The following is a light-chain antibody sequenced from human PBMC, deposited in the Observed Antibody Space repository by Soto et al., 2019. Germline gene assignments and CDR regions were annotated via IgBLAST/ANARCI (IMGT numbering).Light chain of an antibody. V-gene: IGKV1-5*03. CDR1: QSISSW. Sequence: DIQMTQSPSTLSASVGDRVTITCRASQSISSWLAWYQQKPGKAPKLLIYKASSLESGVPSRFSGSGSGTEFTLNISSLQPDDFATYYCHQYNSYPLTFGGGTTVDIK. J-gene: IGKJ4*01. CDR3: HQYNSYPLT. CDR2: KAS.